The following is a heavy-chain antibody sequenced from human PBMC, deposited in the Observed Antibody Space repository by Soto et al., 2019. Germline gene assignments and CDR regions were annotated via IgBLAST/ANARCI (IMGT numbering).Heavy chain of an antibody. Sequence: PGGSLRLSCAASGFTFSSYAMHWVRQAPGKGLEWVAVISYDGSNKYYADSVKGRFTISRDNSKNTLYLQMNSLRAEDTAVYYCARDPMGRYCFRSAFDLWGQGTVVTVSS. V-gene: IGHV3-30-3*01. D-gene: IGHD3-10*02. CDR2: ISYDGSNK. J-gene: IGHJ3*01. CDR1: GFTFSSYA. CDR3: ARDPMGRYCFRSAFDL.